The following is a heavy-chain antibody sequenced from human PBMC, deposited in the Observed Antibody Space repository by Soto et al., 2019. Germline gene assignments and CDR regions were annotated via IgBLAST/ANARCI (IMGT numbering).Heavy chain of an antibody. CDR1: GFTFSSYA. Sequence: GGSLRLSCAASGFTFSSYAMSWVRQAPGKGLEWVSATSGSGGSTYYADSVKGRFTISRDNAKNTLYLQMNSLRAEDTGVYYCAKRSSYKSGPFDYWGQGTLVTVSS. D-gene: IGHD3-10*01. J-gene: IGHJ4*02. CDR3: AKRSSYKSGPFDY. V-gene: IGHV3-23*01. CDR2: TSGSGGST.